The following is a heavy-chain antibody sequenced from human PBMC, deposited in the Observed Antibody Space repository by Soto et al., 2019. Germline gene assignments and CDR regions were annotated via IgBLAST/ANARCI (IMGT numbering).Heavy chain of an antibody. Sequence: SETLSLTRAAYGGSFSGYYWRWIRQPPGKGLEWIGEINHSGSTNYNPSLKSRVTISVDTFKNQFSLKLSSVTAADTAVYYCARRARSGYVLYYYYGMDVCGQVTTVTVSS. D-gene: IGHD5-12*01. CDR2: INHSGST. J-gene: IGHJ6*02. CDR1: GGSFSGYY. CDR3: ARRARSGYVLYYYYGMDV. V-gene: IGHV4-34*01.